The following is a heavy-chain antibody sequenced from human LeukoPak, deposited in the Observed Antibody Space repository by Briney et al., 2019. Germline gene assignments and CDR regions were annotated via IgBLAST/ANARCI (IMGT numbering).Heavy chain of an antibody. CDR1: GFTFSSYA. J-gene: IGHJ6*03. CDR3: VKGTSWINPYFYMDV. Sequence: PGGSLRLSCSASGFTFSSYAMNWVRQAPGKGLEWVSSLSTGGGTAFYADSVKGRFTISRDNSKSTLYLQMNSLRVEDTAVYYCVKGTSWINPYFYMDVWGKGTTVTVSS. D-gene: IGHD2-2*01. V-gene: IGHV3-23*01. CDR2: LSTGGGTA.